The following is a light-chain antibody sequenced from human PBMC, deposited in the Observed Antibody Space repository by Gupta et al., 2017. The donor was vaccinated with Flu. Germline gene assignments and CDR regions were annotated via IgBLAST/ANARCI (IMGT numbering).Light chain of an antibody. CDR3: QTWGTGIRVV. Sequence: LTCTLSGRNSSYGSAWHPQQPEKGRRYLMQLNSEGSHSKGDGLPDRFSGSSSGAERYLTIASLQSEDEADYYCQTWGTGIRVVFGGGTKLTVV. CDR1: GRNSSYG. CDR2: LNSEGSH. J-gene: IGLJ2*01. V-gene: IGLV4-69*01.